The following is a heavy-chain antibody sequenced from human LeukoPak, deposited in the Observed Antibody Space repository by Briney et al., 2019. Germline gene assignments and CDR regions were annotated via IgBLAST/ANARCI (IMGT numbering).Heavy chain of an antibody. CDR2: ISYDGSNK. Sequence: GGSLRLSCAASGFTFSSYAMHWVRQAPGKGLEWVAVISYDGSNKYYADSVKGRFTISRDNSKNTLYLQMNSLRAEDTAVYYCARELYIVVVVAADYYGMDVLGKGATVTVSS. J-gene: IGHJ6*04. D-gene: IGHD2-15*01. CDR1: GFTFSSYA. V-gene: IGHV3-30*04. CDR3: ARELYIVVVVAADYYGMDV.